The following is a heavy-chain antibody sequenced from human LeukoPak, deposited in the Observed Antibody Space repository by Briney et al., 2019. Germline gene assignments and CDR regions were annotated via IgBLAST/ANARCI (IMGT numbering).Heavy chain of an antibody. J-gene: IGHJ4*02. D-gene: IGHD3-10*01. V-gene: IGHV3-74*01. CDR1: GFTFSSYW. Sequence: GGSLRLSCAASGFTFSSYWMHWVRQAPGKGLVWVSRINSDGSSTSYADSVKGRFTISRDNAKNTLYLQMNSLRAEDTAVYYCASSGRSFRGPLDYWGQGTLVTVSS. CDR2: INSDGSST. CDR3: ASSGRSFRGPLDY.